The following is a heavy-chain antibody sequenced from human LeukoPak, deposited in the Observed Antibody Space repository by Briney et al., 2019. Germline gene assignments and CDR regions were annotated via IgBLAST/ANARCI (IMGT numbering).Heavy chain of an antibody. Sequence: ASVKVSFKASGYTFTGYYMHWVRQAPGQGLEWMEWINPNSGGTNYAQKFQGRVSMTRDTSISTAYMELSRLRSDDTAVYYCARGGDIVVVMVDYWGQGTLVTVSS. V-gene: IGHV1-2*02. CDR3: ARGGDIVVVMVDY. CDR1: GYTFTGYY. D-gene: IGHD2-15*01. J-gene: IGHJ4*02. CDR2: INPNSGGT.